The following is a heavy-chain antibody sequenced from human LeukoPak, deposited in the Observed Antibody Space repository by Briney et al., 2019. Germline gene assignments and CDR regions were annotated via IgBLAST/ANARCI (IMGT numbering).Heavy chain of an antibody. CDR3: AKDKYSSSWNGMDV. J-gene: IGHJ6*02. Sequence: PGVSLRLSCAASGFTFDDYAMHWVRQAPGKGLEWVSLISGDGGSTYYADSVKGRFTISRDNSKNSLYLQMNSLRTEDTALYYCAKDKYSSSWNGMDVWGQGTTVTGSS. CDR2: ISGDGGST. D-gene: IGHD6-13*01. V-gene: IGHV3-43*02. CDR1: GFTFDDYA.